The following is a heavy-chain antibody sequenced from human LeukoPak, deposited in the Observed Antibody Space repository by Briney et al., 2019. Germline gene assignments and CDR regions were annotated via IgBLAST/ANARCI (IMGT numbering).Heavy chain of an antibody. V-gene: IGHV1-3*01. CDR3: ATFYDFWSGPDAFDI. D-gene: IGHD3-3*01. Sequence: ASVKVSCKASGYTFTSYAMHWVRQAPGQRLEWMGWINAGNGNTKYSQKFQGRVTITRDTSTDTAYMELSSLRSEDTAVYYCATFYDFWSGPDAFDIWGQGTMVTVSS. J-gene: IGHJ3*02. CDR1: GYTFTSYA. CDR2: INAGNGNT.